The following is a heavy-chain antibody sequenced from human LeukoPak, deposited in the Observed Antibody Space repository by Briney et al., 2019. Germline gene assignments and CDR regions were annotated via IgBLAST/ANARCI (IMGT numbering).Heavy chain of an antibody. CDR1: GFTFSSYA. Sequence: GGSLRLSCAASGFTFSSYAMSWVRPAPGKGLGWVSAISGSGGSTYYADSVKGRFTISRDNSKNTLYLQMNSLRAEDTAVYYCAKDVRWLQPFDYWGQGTLVTVSS. CDR3: AKDVRWLQPFDY. D-gene: IGHD5-24*01. J-gene: IGHJ4*02. CDR2: ISGSGGST. V-gene: IGHV3-23*01.